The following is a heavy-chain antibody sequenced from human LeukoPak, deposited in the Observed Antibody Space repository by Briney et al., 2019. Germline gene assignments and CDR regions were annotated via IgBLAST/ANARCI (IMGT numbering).Heavy chain of an antibody. CDR1: GYTFTGYS. Sequence: ASVKVSCKASGYTFTGYSIHWVRQVPGQGLEWMGWINPSSGGTDCAQKFQGRVTMTRDTSISTAYMELSRLTSDDTAVYYCARVRPAGTGDWFDPWGQGTLVTVSS. V-gene: IGHV1-2*02. D-gene: IGHD2-2*01. CDR2: INPSSGGT. CDR3: ARVRPAGTGDWFDP. J-gene: IGHJ5*02.